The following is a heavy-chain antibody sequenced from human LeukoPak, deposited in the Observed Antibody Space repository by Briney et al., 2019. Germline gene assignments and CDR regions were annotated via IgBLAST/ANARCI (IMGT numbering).Heavy chain of an antibody. V-gene: IGHV3-23*01. J-gene: IGHJ1*01. Sequence: GGSLRLSCAASGFTFDDYGMSWVRQAPGKGLEWVSAISGSGGCTYYADSVKGRFTISRDNSKNTLYLQMNSLRAEDTAVYYCAKDIAAAGTQYFQHWGQGTLVTVSS. CDR2: ISGSGGCT. D-gene: IGHD6-13*01. CDR3: AKDIAAAGTQYFQH. CDR1: GFTFDDYG.